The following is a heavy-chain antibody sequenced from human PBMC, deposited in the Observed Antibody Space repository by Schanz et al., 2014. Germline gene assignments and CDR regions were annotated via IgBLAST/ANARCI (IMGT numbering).Heavy chain of an antibody. CDR3: ARDRQQLVGRIGYYYGMDV. Sequence: VQLVESGGGLVQPGGSLRLSCAASGFIFNDYYMNWIRQAPGKGLEWLSYISRDGTTSYYADSVKGRFTISRDNSKNTLYLQMNSLRAEDTAVYYCARDRQQLVGRIGYYYGMDVWGQGTTVTVSS. D-gene: IGHD6-13*01. V-gene: IGHV3-11*04. J-gene: IGHJ6*02. CDR2: ISRDGTTS. CDR1: GFIFNDYY.